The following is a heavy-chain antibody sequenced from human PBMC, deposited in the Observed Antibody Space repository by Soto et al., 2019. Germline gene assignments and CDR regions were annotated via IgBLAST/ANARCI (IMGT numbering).Heavy chain of an antibody. V-gene: IGHV1-2*04. J-gene: IGHJ6*02. D-gene: IGHD2-8*01. CDR3: ARGDSTDCSNGVCSFFYNHDLDV. CDR2: INPKSGGT. CDR1: GYSFTDYH. Sequence: ASVKVSCKASGYSFTDYHIHWVRQAPGQGLEWLGRINPKSGGTSTAQKFQGWVTMTTDTSISTASMELTRLTSDDTAIYYCARGDSTDCSNGVCSFFYNHDLDVWGQGTTVTVSS.